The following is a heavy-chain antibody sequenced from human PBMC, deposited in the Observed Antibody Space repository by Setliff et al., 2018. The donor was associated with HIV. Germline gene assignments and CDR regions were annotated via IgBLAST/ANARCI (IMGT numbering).Heavy chain of an antibody. CDR3: ARGTSVSDILTQGGY. Sequence: PGGSLRLSCAASGFTFSSYSMNWVRQAPGKGLEWVSYISSSSTIYYADSVKGRFTISRDNAKNSLYLQMNSLRAEDTAVYYCARGTSVSDILTQGGYWGQGTLVTVSS. D-gene: IGHD3-9*01. CDR2: ISSSSTI. CDR1: GFTFSSYS. J-gene: IGHJ4*02. V-gene: IGHV3-48*04.